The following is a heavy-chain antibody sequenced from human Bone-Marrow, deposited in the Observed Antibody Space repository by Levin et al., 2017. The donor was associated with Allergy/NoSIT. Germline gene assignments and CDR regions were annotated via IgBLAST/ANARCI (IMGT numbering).Heavy chain of an antibody. J-gene: IGHJ6*02. V-gene: IGHV3-11*01. Sequence: GGSLRLSCAASGFSFSDYYMTWIRQAPGKGLEWVSYISSRGSTIYSADSMKGRFTISRDNAQNSLYQQMASLRAEDTAVYYCARVITMIGYETASYRFYGMDVWGPGTTVTVSS. CDR2: ISSRGSTI. D-gene: IGHD5-12*01. CDR3: ARVITMIGYETASYRFYGMDV. CDR1: GFSFSDYY.